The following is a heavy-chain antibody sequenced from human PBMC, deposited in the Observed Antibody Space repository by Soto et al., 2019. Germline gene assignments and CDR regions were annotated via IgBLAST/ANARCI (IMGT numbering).Heavy chain of an antibody. CDR3: AKRTLRRLRFVETH. D-gene: IGHD3-3*01. Sequence: SETLSLTCTVSGDSMSNTNWWSWVRQPPGKGLEWIGEIYHSGSTNYNPSFKSRVTISVDKSKNQFSLNLTSVTAADTAVYYCAKRTLRRLRFVETHWGQGTLVTVSS. J-gene: IGHJ4*02. CDR2: IYHSGST. CDR1: GDSMSNTNW. V-gene: IGHV4-4*02.